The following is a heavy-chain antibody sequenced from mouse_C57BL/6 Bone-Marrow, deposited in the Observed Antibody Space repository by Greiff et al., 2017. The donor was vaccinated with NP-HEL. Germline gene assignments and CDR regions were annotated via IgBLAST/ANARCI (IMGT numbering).Heavy chain of an antibody. V-gene: IGHV2-2*01. CDR1: GFSLTSYG. Sequence: QVQLQQSGPGLVQPSQSLSITCTVSGFSLTSYGVHWVRQSPGKGLEWLGVIWSGESTDYNAAFISRLSISKDNSKSQVFFKMNSLQADDTAIYYCARNGYGAWFAYWGQGTLVTVSA. CDR3: ARNGYGAWFAY. D-gene: IGHD2-2*01. CDR2: IWSGEST. J-gene: IGHJ3*01.